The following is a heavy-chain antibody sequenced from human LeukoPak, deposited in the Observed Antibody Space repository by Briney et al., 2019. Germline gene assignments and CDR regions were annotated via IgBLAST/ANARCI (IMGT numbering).Heavy chain of an antibody. J-gene: IGHJ4*02. CDR1: GGTFSSYA. CDR2: IIPIFGTA. V-gene: IGHV1-69*05. CDR3: ARARIASVPYSSSWSDFDY. Sequence: ASVKVSCKASGGTFSSYAISWVRQAPGQGLEWMGGIIPIFGTANYAQKFQGRVTMTRDTSISTAYMELSRLRSDDTAVYYCARARIASVPYSSSWSDFDYWGQGTLVTVSS. D-gene: IGHD6-13*01.